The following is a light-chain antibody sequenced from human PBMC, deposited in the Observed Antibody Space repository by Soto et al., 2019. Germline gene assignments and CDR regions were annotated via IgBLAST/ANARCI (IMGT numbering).Light chain of an antibody. Sequence: DFQMTQSPSTLSASVGDRVTITCRASQNINNWVAWYQQKPGKAPKFLIYDASTLQRGVPSRFSGSGFGTEFSLTISSLKLDDFGSYYCQHTRTFGQGTKVEIK. CDR2: DAS. V-gene: IGKV1-5*01. CDR1: QNINNW. J-gene: IGKJ1*01. CDR3: QHTRT.